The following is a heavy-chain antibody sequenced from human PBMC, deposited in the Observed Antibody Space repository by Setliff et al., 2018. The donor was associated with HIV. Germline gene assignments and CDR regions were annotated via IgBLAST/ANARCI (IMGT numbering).Heavy chain of an antibody. CDR3: ARDGGPGSGWGDYSYYFSMDV. V-gene: IGHV1-2*02. Sequence: ASVKVSCKASGYTLTGHYLHWVRQAPGQGLEWMGWIDPNSGDTNYAQKFQGRVTITSDTSVSTAYMELRRLSSDDTAVYYCARDGGPGSGWGDYSYYFSMDVWGKGTTVTVSS. D-gene: IGHD6-19*01. CDR1: GYTLTGHY. J-gene: IGHJ6*03. CDR2: IDPNSGDT.